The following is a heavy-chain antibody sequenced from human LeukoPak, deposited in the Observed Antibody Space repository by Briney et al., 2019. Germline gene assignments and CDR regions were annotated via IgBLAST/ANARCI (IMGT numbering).Heavy chain of an antibody. V-gene: IGHV1-46*01. J-gene: IGHJ5*02. Sequence: ASVKVSCKASGYTFTSYYMHWVRQAPGQGLEWMGLINPSGGSTSYAQKFQGRVTMTRDTSTSTVYMELSSLRSEDTAVYYCARVGGTTVVTPYNWFDPWGQGTLVTVSS. D-gene: IGHD4-23*01. CDR2: INPSGGST. CDR1: GYTFTSYY. CDR3: ARVGGTTVVTPYNWFDP.